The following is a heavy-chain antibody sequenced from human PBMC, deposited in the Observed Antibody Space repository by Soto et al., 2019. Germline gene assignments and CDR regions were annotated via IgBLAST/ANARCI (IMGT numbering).Heavy chain of an antibody. CDR1: GGSFSGYY. J-gene: IGHJ5*02. CDR2: INHSGST. D-gene: IGHD2-15*01. Sequence: SETLSLTCAVYGGSFSGYYWSWIRQPPGKGLEWIGEINHSGSTNYNPSLKSRVTISVDTSKNQFSLKLGSVTAADTAVYYCARGRYCSGGSCYSRGFGKKEKNWFDPWGQGTLVTVSS. V-gene: IGHV4-34*01. CDR3: ARGRYCSGGSCYSRGFGKKEKNWFDP.